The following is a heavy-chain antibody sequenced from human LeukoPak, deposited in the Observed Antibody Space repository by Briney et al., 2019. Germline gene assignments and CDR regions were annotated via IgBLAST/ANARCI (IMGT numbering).Heavy chain of an antibody. CDR1: GFTFSNNG. V-gene: IGHV3-30*02. D-gene: IGHD5-18*01. Sequence: GGSLRLSCAASGFTFSNNGMHWVRQAPGKGLEWLAFIRYDGSIKYYADSVKGRFTISRDNSRNTLYLQMNSLRAEDTAVYYCAKDSIQGDTALDYWGQGTLVTVSS. J-gene: IGHJ4*02. CDR3: AKDSIQGDTALDY. CDR2: IRYDGSIK.